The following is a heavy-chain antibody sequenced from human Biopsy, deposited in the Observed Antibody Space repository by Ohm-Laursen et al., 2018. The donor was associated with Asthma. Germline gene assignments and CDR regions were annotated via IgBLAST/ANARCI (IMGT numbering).Heavy chain of an antibody. V-gene: IGHV1-24*01. CDR2: HDHEEGGT. J-gene: IGHJ4*02. D-gene: IGHD4-17*01. CDR3: ASDFPKHYVRSNFQF. Sequence: ASVKVSCKISGYSLTDLSMHWVRQAPGQGLEWMGGHDHEEGGTVNAWRFQGRVTMTEDTSTDTAYMELSSLSSDDTAVYYCASDFPKHYVRSNFQFLGQGTLVTVSS. CDR1: GYSLTDLS.